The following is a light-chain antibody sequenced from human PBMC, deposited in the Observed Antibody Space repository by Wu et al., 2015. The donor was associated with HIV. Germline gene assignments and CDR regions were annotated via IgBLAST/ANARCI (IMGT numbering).Light chain of an antibody. CDR2: DAF. Sequence: IVLTQSPDTLSLSPGERATLSCRASQSIGSNLAWYQQKPGQAPRLLIYDAFYRATGIPARFGGSGSGTDFTLPISSLEPEDFAVYYCQQRSNWPPLTFGGGTKVEIK. CDR1: QSIGSN. CDR3: QQRSNWPPLT. V-gene: IGKV3-11*01. J-gene: IGKJ4*01.